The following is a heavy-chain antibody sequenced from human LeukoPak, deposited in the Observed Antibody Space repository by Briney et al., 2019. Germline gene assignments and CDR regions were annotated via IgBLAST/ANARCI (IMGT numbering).Heavy chain of an antibody. CDR2: IYGKSGGT. V-gene: IGHV1-2*02. J-gene: IGHJ4*02. D-gene: IGHD2-21*02. CDR1: GGTFSSYA. Sequence: ASVKCSCTASGGTFSSYAISWVRQAPGQGLEWMGLIYGKSGGTNYAQKFQGRVTLTRDTSINTAYMELSSLRSDDTAVYYCARDPPTAAELVSCGQRTLVTVSS. CDR3: ARDPPTAAELVS.